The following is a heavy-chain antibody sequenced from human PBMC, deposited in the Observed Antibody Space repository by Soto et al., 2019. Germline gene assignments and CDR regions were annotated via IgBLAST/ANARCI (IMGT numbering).Heavy chain of an antibody. J-gene: IGHJ4*02. CDR3: TREGPAPPYYFYDY. V-gene: IGHV3-48*02. CDR1: GFSFSTYT. CDR2: ISGTGNIV. Sequence: GGSLRLSCAASGFSFSTYTMNWVRQAPGKGLEWVSYISGTGNIVYYADSVKGRFTASRDNAKNSLYLQMNSLRDEDSALYYCTREGPAPPYYFYDYWGQGTLVTVSS. D-gene: IGHD3-10*01.